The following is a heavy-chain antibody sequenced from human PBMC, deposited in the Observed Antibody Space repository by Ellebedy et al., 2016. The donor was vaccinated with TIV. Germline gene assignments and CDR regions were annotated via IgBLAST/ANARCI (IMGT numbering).Heavy chain of an antibody. J-gene: IGHJ6*02. CDR1: GFTVSSNY. D-gene: IGHD3-9*01. CDR2: IYSGGST. V-gene: IGHV3-66*01. Sequence: GESLKISCAASGFTVSSNYMSWVRQAPGKGLEWVSVIYSGGSTYYADSVKGRFTISRDNSKNTLYLQMNSLRAEETAVYYCAREEADYDILTDYYGMDVWGQGTTVTVSS. CDR3: AREEADYDILTDYYGMDV.